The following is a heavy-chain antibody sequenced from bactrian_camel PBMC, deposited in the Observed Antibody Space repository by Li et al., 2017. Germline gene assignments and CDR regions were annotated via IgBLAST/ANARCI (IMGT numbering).Heavy chain of an antibody. CDR1: GYSYRSYC. CDR2: IAQDGTS. D-gene: IGHD3*01. Sequence: HVQLVESGGGSVQAGGSLRLSCAADGYSYRSYCLGWFRQTPESEREGVATIAQDGTSTYADSVKGRFTISKDNAKNTLYLQMNSLKIEDTAVYYCAIGSSRQATMTARGKGTQVTVS. V-gene: IGHV3S53*01. J-gene: IGHJ4*01.